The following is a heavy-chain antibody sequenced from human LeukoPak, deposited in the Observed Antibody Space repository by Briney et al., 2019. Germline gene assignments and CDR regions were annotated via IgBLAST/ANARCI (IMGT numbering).Heavy chain of an antibody. CDR2: IIPILGIA. D-gene: IGHD3-22*01. CDR3: ARDILGYYDSSGFDY. CDR1: GGTFSSYA. V-gene: IGHV1-69*04. Sequence: SVKVSCKASGGTFSSYAISWVRQAPGQGLEWMGRIIPILGIANYAQKFQGRVTITADKSTSTAYMELSSLRSEDTAVYYCARDILGYYDSSGFDYWGQGTLVTVSS. J-gene: IGHJ4*02.